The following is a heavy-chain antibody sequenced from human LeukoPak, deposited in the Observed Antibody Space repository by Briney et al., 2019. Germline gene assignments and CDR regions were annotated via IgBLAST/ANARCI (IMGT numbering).Heavy chain of an antibody. CDR2: MNTNSGNT. Sequence: ASVKVSCKASGYTFTSYDINWVRQATGQGLEWMGWMNTNSGNTDFAQKFQGRVTITADESTSTAYMELSSLRSEDTAVYYCARSAVAGNSIFDYWGQGTLVTVSS. V-gene: IGHV1-8*01. D-gene: IGHD6-19*01. CDR1: GYTFTSYD. CDR3: ARSAVAGNSIFDY. J-gene: IGHJ4*02.